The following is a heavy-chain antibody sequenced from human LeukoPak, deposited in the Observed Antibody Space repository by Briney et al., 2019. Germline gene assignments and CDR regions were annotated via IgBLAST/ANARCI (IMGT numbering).Heavy chain of an antibody. Sequence: PSETLSLTCTVSGYSISSGYYWGWIRQPPGKGLEWIGSIYHSGSTYYNPSLKSRVTISVDTSKNQFSLKLSSVTAADTAVYYCARDRSWLRIVDYWGQGTLVTVS. J-gene: IGHJ4*02. CDR3: ARDRSWLRIVDY. D-gene: IGHD5-12*01. CDR2: IYHSGST. CDR1: GYSISSGYY. V-gene: IGHV4-38-2*02.